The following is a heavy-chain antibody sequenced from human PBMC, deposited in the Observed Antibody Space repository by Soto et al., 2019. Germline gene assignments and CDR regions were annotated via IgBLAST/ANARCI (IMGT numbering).Heavy chain of an antibody. Sequence: GGSLRLSCAASGFTFSSYAMGWVRQAPGKGLEWVSAISGSGGSTYYADSVKGRFTISRDNSKNTLYLQMNSLRAEGTAVYYCAKDGSSTERWIQFRGGDAFDIWGQGTMVTVSS. CDR2: ISGSGGST. D-gene: IGHD5-18*01. CDR1: GFTFSSYA. V-gene: IGHV3-23*01. CDR3: AKDGSSTERWIQFRGGDAFDI. J-gene: IGHJ3*02.